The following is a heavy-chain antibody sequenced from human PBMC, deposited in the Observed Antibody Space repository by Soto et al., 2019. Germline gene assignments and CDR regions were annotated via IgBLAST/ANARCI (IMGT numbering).Heavy chain of an antibody. CDR1: GFTFSSYG. V-gene: IGHV3-33*01. D-gene: IGHD3-3*01. CDR2: IWYDGSNK. Sequence: GGSLRLSCAASGFTFSSYGMQWVRQAPGKGLEWVAVIWYDGSNKYYADSVKGRFTISRDNSKNTLYLQMNSLRAEDTAVYYCVRDSQAPYDFWSGTMDVWGKGTTVTVSS. J-gene: IGHJ6*03. CDR3: VRDSQAPYDFWSGTMDV.